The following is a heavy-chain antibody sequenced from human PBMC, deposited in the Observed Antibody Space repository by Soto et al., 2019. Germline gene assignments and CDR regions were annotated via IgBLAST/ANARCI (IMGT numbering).Heavy chain of an antibody. V-gene: IGHV3-33*03. CDR3: AIDSFGFDY. Sequence: QVQLVESGGGVVQPGTSLRLSCAASGFTFSSNGMHWVRQAPGKGLEWVAVIWYDGSNKYYADSVKGRFTISRDNSKNTLYLQMNSLRAVDTAVYYCAIDSFGFDYWGQGTLVTVSS. CDR1: GFTFSSNG. CDR2: IWYDGSNK. D-gene: IGHD3-10*01. J-gene: IGHJ4*02.